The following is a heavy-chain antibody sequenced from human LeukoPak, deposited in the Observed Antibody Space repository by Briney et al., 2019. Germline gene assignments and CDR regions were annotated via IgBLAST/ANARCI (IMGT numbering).Heavy chain of an antibody. J-gene: IGHJ4*02. CDR2: IYYSGST. CDR3: ARVEAYGFADY. V-gene: IGHV4-30-4*01. Sequence: PSETLSLTCTVSGGSISSGDYYWSWIRQPPGKGLEWIGYIYYSGSTYYNPSLKSRVTISVDTSKNQFSLKLSSVTAADTAVYYCARVEAYGFADYWGQGTLVTVSS. D-gene: IGHD3-10*01. CDR1: GGSISSGDYY.